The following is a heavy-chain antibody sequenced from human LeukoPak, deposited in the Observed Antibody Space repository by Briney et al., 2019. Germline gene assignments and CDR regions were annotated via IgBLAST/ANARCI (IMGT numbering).Heavy chain of an antibody. CDR1: GYTFTSYG. D-gene: IGHD6-19*01. V-gene: IGHV1-18*01. CDR3: ARDQGIAVPYYFDY. J-gene: IGHJ4*02. CDR2: ISAYNGNT. Sequence: ASVKVSCKASGYTFTSYGISWVRQATGQGLEWMGWISAYNGNTNYAQKLQGRATMTTDTSTSTAYMELRSLRSDDTAVYYCARDQGIAVPYYFDYWGQGTLVTVSS.